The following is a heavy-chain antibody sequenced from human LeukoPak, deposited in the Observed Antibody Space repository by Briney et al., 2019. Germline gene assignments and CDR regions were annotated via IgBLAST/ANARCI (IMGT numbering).Heavy chain of an antibody. V-gene: IGHV1-69*04. CDR3: ARAIAIAVAGSCWFDP. Sequence: SVKVSCKASGGPFSTYAISWVRQAPGQGLEWMGRIVPIHGLTHYAQKFQGRVTITADKLTNTVYMELSSLRSEDTAVYYCARAIAIAVAGSCWFDPWGQGTLVSVSS. CDR1: GGPFSTYA. CDR2: IVPIHGLT. J-gene: IGHJ5*02. D-gene: IGHD6-19*01.